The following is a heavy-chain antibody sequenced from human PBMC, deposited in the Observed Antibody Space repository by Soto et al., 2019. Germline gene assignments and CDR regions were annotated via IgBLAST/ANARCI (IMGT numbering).Heavy chain of an antibody. CDR2: IGSGGTI. J-gene: IGHJ4*01. Sequence: GGSLRLSCAASGFTFSTYEMTWVRQAPGKGLEWVSYIGSGGTIFYADSVKGRFTISRDNARNSLYLQMNSLRDEDTAVYYCARGGYYWDNWGRGSLVTVSS. V-gene: IGHV3-48*03. D-gene: IGHD3-3*01. CDR1: GFTFSTYE. CDR3: ARGGYYWDN.